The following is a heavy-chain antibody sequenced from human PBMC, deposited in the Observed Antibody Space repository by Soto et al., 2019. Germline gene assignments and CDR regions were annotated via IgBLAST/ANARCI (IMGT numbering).Heavy chain of an antibody. V-gene: IGHV3-33*01. CDR2: IWYAGSNK. CDR3: ARDRGNWFDP. CDR1: GFTFSSYG. J-gene: IGHJ5*02. Sequence: QVQLVESGGGVVQPGRSLRLSCAASGFTFSSYGMHWVRQAPGKGLEWVAVIWYAGSNKYYADSVKGRFTISRDNSKNTMYLQRNSLRAEETAVYYGARDRGNWFDPWGEGTMVSVSS.